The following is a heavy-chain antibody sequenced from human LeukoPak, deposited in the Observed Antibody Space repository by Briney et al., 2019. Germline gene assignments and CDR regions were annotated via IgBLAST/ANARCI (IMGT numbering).Heavy chain of an antibody. J-gene: IGHJ4*02. CDR2: IYSGGST. Sequence: GGSLRLSCAASGFPVSSNYMSWVRQAPGKGLEWVSVIYSGGSTYYADSVKGRFTISRDNSKNTLYLQMNSLRAEDTAVYYCARDRSSGWGYYFDYWGQGTLVTVSS. CDR1: GFPVSSNY. CDR3: ARDRSSGWGYYFDY. D-gene: IGHD6-19*01. V-gene: IGHV3-66*01.